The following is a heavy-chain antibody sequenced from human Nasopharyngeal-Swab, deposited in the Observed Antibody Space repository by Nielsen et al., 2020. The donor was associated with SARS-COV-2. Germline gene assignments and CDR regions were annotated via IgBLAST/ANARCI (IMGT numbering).Heavy chain of an antibody. J-gene: IGHJ6*02. CDR3: ARPMRPMGHYYFGMDV. CDR1: GYSFTTYW. CDR2: TYPGDSNT. D-gene: IGHD1-26*01. Sequence: GESLKISCKGSGYSFTTYWIGWVRQMPGKGLEWMGITYPGDSNTRYSPSFQGQVTISVDKYSSTAYLQWSSLKASDTAIYYCARPMRPMGHYYFGMDVWGQGTTVTVSS. V-gene: IGHV5-51*01.